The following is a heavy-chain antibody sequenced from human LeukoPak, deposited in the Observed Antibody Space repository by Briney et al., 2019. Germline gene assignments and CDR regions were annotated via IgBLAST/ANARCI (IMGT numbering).Heavy chain of an antibody. D-gene: IGHD2-2*01. J-gene: IGHJ4*02. CDR1: GGTFSSYA. V-gene: IGHV1-69*05. CDR2: TIPIFGTA. Sequence: ASVKVSCKASGGTFSSYAISWVRQAPGQGLEWMGGTIPIFGTANYAQKFQGRVTITTDESTSTAYMELSSLRSEDTAVYYCARDCSSTSCFDYWGQGTLVTVSS. CDR3: ARDCSSTSCFDY.